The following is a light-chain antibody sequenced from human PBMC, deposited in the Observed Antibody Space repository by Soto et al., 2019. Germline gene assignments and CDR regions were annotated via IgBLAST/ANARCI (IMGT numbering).Light chain of an antibody. Sequence: QSVLTQPASVSGSPGQSITISCTGTSSDVGGYNYVSWYQQHSGKAPKLMIYEVSDRPSGVSNRFSGSKSGNTASLTISGFQAEDEADYYCTSYTSNSTYVFGAATKVTVL. CDR2: EVS. J-gene: IGLJ1*01. CDR3: TSYTSNSTYV. V-gene: IGLV2-14*01. CDR1: SSDVGGYNY.